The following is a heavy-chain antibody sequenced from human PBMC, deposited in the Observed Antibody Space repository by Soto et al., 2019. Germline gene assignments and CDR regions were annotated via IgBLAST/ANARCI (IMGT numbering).Heavy chain of an antibody. V-gene: IGHV4-59*02. Sequence: SQALSRTGSFSVESETSHYFSWNRQSPEKGLEWIGYMHYTGFSHYNPSLKSRLTISVDRSKNQFTLQLTSVTVEYTALSYCAISYDNPGYTYWGQGTQVPVS. D-gene: IGHD3-22*01. CDR3: AISYDNPGYTY. CDR1: VESETSHY. CDR2: MHYTGFS. J-gene: IGHJ4*02.